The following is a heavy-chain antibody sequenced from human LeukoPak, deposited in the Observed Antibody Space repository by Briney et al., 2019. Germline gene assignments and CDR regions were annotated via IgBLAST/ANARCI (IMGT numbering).Heavy chain of an antibody. CDR3: ARDYSGYDQKDY. CDR1: GFTLSDYY. J-gene: IGHJ4*02. V-gene: IGHV3-11*06. CDR2: ISSSSSYT. Sequence: GGSLRLSCAASGFTLSDYYMSWIRQAPGKGLEWVSYISSSSSYTNYADSVKGRFTISRDNAKNSLYLQMNSLRAEDTAVYYCARDYSGYDQKDYWGQGTLVTVSS. D-gene: IGHD5-12*01.